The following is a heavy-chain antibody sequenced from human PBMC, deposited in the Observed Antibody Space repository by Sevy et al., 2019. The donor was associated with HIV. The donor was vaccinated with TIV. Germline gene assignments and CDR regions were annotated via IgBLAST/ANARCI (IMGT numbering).Heavy chain of an antibody. D-gene: IGHD7-27*01. Sequence: GGSLRLSCAASGFTFDDYAMHWVRQAPGKGLEWVSGISWNSGTIGYADSVKGRFTISRDNAKNSLYLQMNSLRTEDTAVYYCAKDFTGYNGMDVWGQGTMVTVSS. CDR3: AKDFTGYNGMDV. CDR1: GFTFDDYA. V-gene: IGHV3-9*01. J-gene: IGHJ6*02. CDR2: ISWNSGTI.